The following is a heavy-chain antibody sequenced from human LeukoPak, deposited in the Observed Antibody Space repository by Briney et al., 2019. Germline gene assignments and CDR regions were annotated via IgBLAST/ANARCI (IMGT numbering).Heavy chain of an antibody. D-gene: IGHD4-17*01. J-gene: IGHJ6*03. CDR3: ARHTTVTTLYYYYYYMDV. Sequence: PSETLSLTCAVYGGSFSGYYWSWIRQPPGKGLEWIGEINHSGSTNYNPSLKSRVTISVDTSKNQFSLKLSSVTAADTAMYYCARHTTVTTLYYYYYYMDVWGKGTTVTVSS. CDR1: GGSFSGYY. CDR2: INHSGST. V-gene: IGHV4-34*01.